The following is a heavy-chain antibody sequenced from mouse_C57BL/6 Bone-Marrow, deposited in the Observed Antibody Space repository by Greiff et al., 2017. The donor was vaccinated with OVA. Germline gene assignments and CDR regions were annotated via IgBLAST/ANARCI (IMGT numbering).Heavy chain of an antibody. CDR1: GFTFSDYG. J-gene: IGHJ4*01. Sequence: EVKLVESGGGLVKPGGSLKLSCAASGFTFSDYGMHWVRQAPEKGLEWVAYISSGSSTIYYADTVKGRVTIAIDNAKNTLFLQMTSLRSEDTAMYYCARKCTTVVAPSAMDYWGQGTSVTVSS. D-gene: IGHD1-1*01. V-gene: IGHV5-17*01. CDR3: ARKCTTVVAPSAMDY. CDR2: ISSGSSTI.